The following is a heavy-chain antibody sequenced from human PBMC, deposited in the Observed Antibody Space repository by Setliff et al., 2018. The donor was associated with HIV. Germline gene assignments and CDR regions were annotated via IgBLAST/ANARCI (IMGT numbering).Heavy chain of an antibody. D-gene: IGHD3-22*01. V-gene: IGHV4-59*01. CDR1: GGSISSYY. CDR2: IYYSGST. J-gene: IGHJ4*02. CDR3: ARDSGYYDSSGYYSYSHYFDY. Sequence: PSETLSLTCTVSGGSISSYYWSWIRQPPGKGLEWIGYIYYSGSTNYNPSLKSRVTISVDTSKNQFSLKLSSVTAADTAVYYCARDSGYYDSSGYYSYSHYFDYWGQGTLVT.